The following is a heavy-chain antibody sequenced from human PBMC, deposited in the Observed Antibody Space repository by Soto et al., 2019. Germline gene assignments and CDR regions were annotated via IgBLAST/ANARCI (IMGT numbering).Heavy chain of an antibody. CDR1: GGSTRSYH. CDR3: AVIKRYCGGDCYRYWYFDL. J-gene: IGHJ2*01. D-gene: IGHD2-21*02. Sequence: SETLSLTCSVSGGSTRSYHWSWIRQPPGKGLEWIGNIYYNESTNYTPSLRSRVTISVDTSKNHLSLKLSSVTAADTAVYYCAVIKRYCGGDCYRYWYFDLWGRGTLVTVSS. CDR2: IYYNEST. V-gene: IGHV4-59*08.